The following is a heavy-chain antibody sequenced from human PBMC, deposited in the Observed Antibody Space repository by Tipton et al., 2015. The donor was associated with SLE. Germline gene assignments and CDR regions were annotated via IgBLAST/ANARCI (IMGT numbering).Heavy chain of an antibody. J-gene: IGHJ4*02. CDR3: ARSMLTTKRVFDY. Sequence: SLRLSCVASGFTFNSYGAHWVRQAPGKGLEWVAVTWFDGSLEYYVDSVKGRFTVSRDNSKNSLFLQMNSLRAEDTAVYYCARSMLTTKRVFDYWGQGTLVTVSS. CDR2: TWFDGSLE. V-gene: IGHV3-33*01. CDR1: GFTFNSYG. D-gene: IGHD3-16*01.